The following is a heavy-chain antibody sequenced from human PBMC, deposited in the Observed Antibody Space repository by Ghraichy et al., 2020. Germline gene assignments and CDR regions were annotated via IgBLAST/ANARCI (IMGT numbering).Heavy chain of an antibody. D-gene: IGHD3-9*01. J-gene: IGHJ4*01. CDR2: ISGSGGST. V-gene: IGHV3-23*01. CDR3: ASSAYDILTGYYFYFDY. Sequence: VSAISGSGGSTYYADSVKGRFTISRDNSKNTLYLQMNSLRAEDTAVYYCASSAYDILTGYYFYFDYCG.